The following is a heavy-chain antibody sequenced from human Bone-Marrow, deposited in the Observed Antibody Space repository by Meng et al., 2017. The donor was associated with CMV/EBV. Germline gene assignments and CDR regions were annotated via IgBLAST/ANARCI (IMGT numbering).Heavy chain of an antibody. J-gene: IGHJ4*02. Sequence: SLKISCAASGFTFDDYAMHWARQAPGKGLEWVSGISWNSGSIGYADSVKGRFTISRDNAKNSLYLQMNSLRAEDTALYYCARLQGGDYLYYFDYWGQGTLVTGSS. CDR3: ARLQGGDYLYYFDY. CDR2: ISWNSGSI. CDR1: GFTFDDYA. V-gene: IGHV3-9*01. D-gene: IGHD4-17*01.